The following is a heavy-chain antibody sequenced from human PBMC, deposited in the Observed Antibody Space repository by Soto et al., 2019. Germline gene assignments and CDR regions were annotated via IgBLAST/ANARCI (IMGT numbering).Heavy chain of an antibody. CDR1: GGYISSSSYY. CDR2: IYYSGST. D-gene: IGHD4-17*01. CDR3: ASTTVTTGGGAFDI. V-gene: IGHV4-39*01. Sequence: PSETLSLTCTASGGYISSSSYYWGWIRQPPGKGLEWIGSIYYSGSTYYNPSPKSRVTISVDTSKNQFSLKLSSVTAADTAVYYCASTTVTTGGGAFDIWGQGTMVTVSS. J-gene: IGHJ3*02.